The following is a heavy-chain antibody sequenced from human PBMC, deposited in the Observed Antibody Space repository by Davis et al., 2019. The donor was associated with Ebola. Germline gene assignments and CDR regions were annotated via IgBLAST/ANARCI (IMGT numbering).Heavy chain of an antibody. J-gene: IGHJ5*02. Sequence: SESLSLTCTASAGSISHTNYFWGWFRQSPGKQLVWIANINESGNTYYYPSSKNRVTITVDTSKNQFSLRLSSLTAADTAVYYCAGLNYDFWSGYYAGSWFDPGGQGTLVTVSA. D-gene: IGHD3-3*01. V-gene: IGHV4-39*01. CDR3: AGLNYDFWSGYYAGSWFDP. CDR1: AGSISHTNYF. CDR2: INESGNT.